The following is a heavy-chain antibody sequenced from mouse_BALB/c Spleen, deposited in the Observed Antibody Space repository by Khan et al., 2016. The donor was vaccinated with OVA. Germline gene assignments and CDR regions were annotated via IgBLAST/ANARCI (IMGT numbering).Heavy chain of an antibody. J-gene: IGHJ2*01. V-gene: IGHV1-54*01. CDR3: AISQLGLRFDY. CDR1: GYAFTSYL. Sequence: QVQLKQSGAELVGPGTSVKVSCKASGYAFTSYLIEWVNQRPGQGLEWIGLINPGNGITNYNEKFRGKATLTADKSSTTAYMQFSSLTSDDSAVYSCAISQLGLRFDYWGQGTTRTVSS. D-gene: IGHD3-1*01. CDR2: INPGNGIT.